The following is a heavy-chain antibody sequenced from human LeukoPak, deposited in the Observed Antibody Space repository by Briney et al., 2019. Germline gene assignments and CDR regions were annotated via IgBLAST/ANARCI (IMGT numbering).Heavy chain of an antibody. CDR2: IYYSGST. D-gene: IGHD3-10*01. CDR3: ARTTMVRGVIITNGNFDY. V-gene: IGHV4-59*12. CDR1: GGSISSYY. Sequence: SETLSLTCTVSGGSISSYYWSWIRQPPGKGLEWIGYIYYSGSTNYNPSLKSRVTISVDTSKNQFSLKLSSVTAADTAVYYCARTTMVRGVIITNGNFDYWGQGTLVTVSS. J-gene: IGHJ4*02.